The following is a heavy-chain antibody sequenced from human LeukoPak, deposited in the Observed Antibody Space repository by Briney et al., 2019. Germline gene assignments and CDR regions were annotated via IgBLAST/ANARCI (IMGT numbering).Heavy chain of an antibody. D-gene: IGHD3-10*01. CDR3: ARVTMVRGVIRYYYYYYMDV. CDR1: GYTFTSYG. J-gene: IGHJ6*03. Sequence: GASVKVSCKASGYTFTSYGISWVRQAHGQGLEWMGWINIYNDNTNYAQKFQGRVTMTTDTSTNTAYMDLRNLRSEDTAVYYCARVTMVRGVIRYYYYYYMDVWGKGTTVTISS. CDR2: INIYNDNT. V-gene: IGHV1-18*01.